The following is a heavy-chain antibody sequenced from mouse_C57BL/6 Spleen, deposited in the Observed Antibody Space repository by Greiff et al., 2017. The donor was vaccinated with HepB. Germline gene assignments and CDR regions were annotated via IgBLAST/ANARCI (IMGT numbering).Heavy chain of an antibody. D-gene: IGHD2-2*01. V-gene: IGHV1-54*01. Sequence: QVQLQQSGAELVRPGTSVKVSCKASGYAFTNYLIEWVKQRPGQGLEWIGVINPGSGGTNYNEKFKGKATLTADKSSSTAYMQLSILTSEDSAVYFCANYGYDEYFDYWGQGTTLTVSS. CDR3: ANYGYDEYFDY. CDR2: INPGSGGT. CDR1: GYAFTNYL. J-gene: IGHJ2*01.